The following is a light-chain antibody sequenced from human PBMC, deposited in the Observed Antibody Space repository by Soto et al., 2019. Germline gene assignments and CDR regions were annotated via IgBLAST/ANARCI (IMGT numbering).Light chain of an antibody. Sequence: QSALTQPASVSGSPGQSITISCTGTSRDIGAFNYVSWYQQHPDKAPKLLISAVNNRPSCVSHRFSGSKSGNTASLTISGLQPADEADYYCSSYTTSGTYVLFGGGTKLTVL. CDR3: SSYTTSGTYVL. J-gene: IGLJ3*02. CDR1: SRDIGAFNY. CDR2: AVN. V-gene: IGLV2-14*01.